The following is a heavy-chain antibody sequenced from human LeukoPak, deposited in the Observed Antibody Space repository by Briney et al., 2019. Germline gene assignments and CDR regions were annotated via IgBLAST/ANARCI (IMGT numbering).Heavy chain of an antibody. V-gene: IGHV1-18*01. CDR1: GYTFTSYG. CDR2: ISANNGNTKYNT. J-gene: IGHJ4*02. Sequence: ASVKVSCKASGYTFTSYGISWVRQAPGQGLEWMGWISANNGNTKYNTKYAQNLQGRVTMTTDISTSTAYMELRALRSDDTAVYYCARDRDRSGSQSYWGQGTLVTVSS. D-gene: IGHD1-26*01. CDR3: ARDRDRSGSQSY.